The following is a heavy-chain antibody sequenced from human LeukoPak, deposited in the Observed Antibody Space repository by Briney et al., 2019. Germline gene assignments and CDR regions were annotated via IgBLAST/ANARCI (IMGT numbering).Heavy chain of an antibody. CDR2: INHSGST. Sequence: PSETLSLTCAVYGGSFSGYYWSWIRQPPGKGLEWIGEINHSGSTNYNPSLKSRVTISVDTSKNQFSLKLSSVTAADTAVYYCARGSIILMFYYYYGMDVWGQGTTVTVSS. CDR3: ARGSIILMFYYYYGMDV. J-gene: IGHJ6*02. CDR1: GGSFSGYY. V-gene: IGHV4-34*01. D-gene: IGHD3-10*01.